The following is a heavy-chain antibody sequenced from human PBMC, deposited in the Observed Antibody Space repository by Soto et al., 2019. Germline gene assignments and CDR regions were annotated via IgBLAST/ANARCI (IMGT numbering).Heavy chain of an antibody. CDR3: AKDRHSGSYFDY. D-gene: IGHD1-26*01. CDR1: GFTFSSYA. J-gene: IGHJ4*02. CDR2: ISGSGGST. V-gene: IGHV3-23*01. Sequence: GGSLRLSCAASGFTFSSYAMSWVRQAPGKGLEWVSAISGSGGSTYYADYVKGRFTISRDNSKNTLYLQMNSLRAEDTAVYYCAKDRHSGSYFDYWGQGTLVTVSS.